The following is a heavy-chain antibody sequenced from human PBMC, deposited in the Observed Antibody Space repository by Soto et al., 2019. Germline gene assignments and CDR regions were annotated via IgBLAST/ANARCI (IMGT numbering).Heavy chain of an antibody. D-gene: IGHD2-8*01. Sequence: GGSLRLSCAASGFTFSSYGMHWVRQAPGKGLEWVAVISYDGSNKYYADSVKGRFTISRDNSKNTLYLQMNSLRAEDTAVYYCANGYCTNGVCYDYYYYMDVWGKGTTVTVSS. J-gene: IGHJ6*03. CDR3: ANGYCTNGVCYDYYYYMDV. V-gene: IGHV3-30*18. CDR1: GFTFSSYG. CDR2: ISYDGSNK.